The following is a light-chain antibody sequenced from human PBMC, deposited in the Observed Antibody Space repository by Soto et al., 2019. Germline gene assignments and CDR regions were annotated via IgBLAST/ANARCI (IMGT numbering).Light chain of an antibody. CDR2: EGT. J-gene: IGLJ1*01. CDR1: SGDVGSYNL. Sequence: QSALTQPASVPGSPGQSITISCTGTSGDVGSYNLVSWYQQQPGKAPKLLIYEGTQRPSGVSNRFSGSKSGNTASLTISGLQADDEADYYCCSYAGSRTYLFGTGTKVTVL. CDR3: CSYAGSRTYL. V-gene: IGLV2-23*01.